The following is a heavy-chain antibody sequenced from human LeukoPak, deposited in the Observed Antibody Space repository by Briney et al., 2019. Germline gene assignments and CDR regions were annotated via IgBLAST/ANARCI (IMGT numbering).Heavy chain of an antibody. J-gene: IGHJ3*02. V-gene: IGHV1-69*05. D-gene: IGHD3-22*01. CDR3: ATLTYYYDSSGPGGAFDI. CDR1: GGTFSSYA. CDR2: IIPIFGTA. Sequence: SVKVSCKASGGTFSSYAISWVRQAPGQGLEWMGGIIPIFGTANYAQRFQGRVTSTTDESTSTAYMELSSLRSEDTAVYYCATLTYYYDSSGPGGAFDIWGQGTMVTVSS.